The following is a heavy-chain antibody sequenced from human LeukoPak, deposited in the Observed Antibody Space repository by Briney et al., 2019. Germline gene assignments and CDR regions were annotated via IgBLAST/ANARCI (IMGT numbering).Heavy chain of an antibody. CDR3: ARVRYVDTAMVPFDY. J-gene: IGHJ4*02. D-gene: IGHD5-18*01. CDR2: ISYDGSNK. CDR1: GFTSSSYA. V-gene: IGHV3-30*04. Sequence: GGSLRLSCAASGFTSSSYAMHWVRQAPGKGLEWVAVISYDGSNKYYADSVKGRSTISRDNSKNTLYLQMNSLRAEDTAVYYCARVRYVDTAMVPFDYWGQGTLVTVSS.